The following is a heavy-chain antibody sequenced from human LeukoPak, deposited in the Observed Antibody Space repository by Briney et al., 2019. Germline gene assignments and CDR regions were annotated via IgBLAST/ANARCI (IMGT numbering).Heavy chain of an antibody. CDR3: ARDKDGYKLGYFQH. D-gene: IGHD5-24*01. J-gene: IGHJ1*01. CDR1: GDTFSSYY. Sequence: ASVKVSCKASGDTFSSYYMHWVRQAPGQGLEWMGIITPSGDSTNYAQKFQGRVTITADKSTSTAYMELSSLRSEDTAVYYCARDKDGYKLGYFQHWGQGTLVTVSS. V-gene: IGHV1-46*01. CDR2: ITPSGDST.